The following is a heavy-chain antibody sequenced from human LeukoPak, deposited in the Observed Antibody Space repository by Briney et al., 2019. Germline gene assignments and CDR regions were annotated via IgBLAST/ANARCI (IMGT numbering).Heavy chain of an antibody. D-gene: IGHD2-2*01. J-gene: IGHJ4*01. CDR3: ARESGSRRWVLPAAPLDY. CDR2: IGVDNGNT. CDR1: GYTFTNYG. V-gene: IGHV1-18*01. Sequence: GASVKVSCKASGYTFTNYGISWVRQAPGQGLEWMGWIGVDNGNTNYAQKFQDRVTLTTDTSTNTAYMELTNLRSDDAAVYYCARESGSRRWVLPAAPLDYWGHGTLVTVSS.